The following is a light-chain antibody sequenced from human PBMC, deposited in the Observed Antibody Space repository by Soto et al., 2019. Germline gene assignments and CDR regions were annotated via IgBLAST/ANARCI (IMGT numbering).Light chain of an antibody. CDR3: SSYKTSSTVVV. CDR1: SSDVGGYNY. Sequence: QSVLTQPASVSGSPGQPITISCTGTSSDVGGYNYVSWYQQYPGKAPKLMIFGVSDRPSGVSNRFSGSKSGNTASLTISGLQAEDEADYYCSSYKTSSTVVVFGGGTQLTVL. CDR2: GVS. J-gene: IGLJ2*01. V-gene: IGLV2-14*01.